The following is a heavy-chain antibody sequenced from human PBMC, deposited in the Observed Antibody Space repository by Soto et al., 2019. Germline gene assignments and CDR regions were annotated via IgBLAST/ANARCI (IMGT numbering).Heavy chain of an antibody. CDR2: ISGSGGST. Sequence: PGGSLRLSCAASGFTFSSYAMSWVRQAPGKGLEWVSAISGSGGSTYYADSVKGRFTISRDNSKNTLYLQMNSLRAEDTAVYYCAKSSRGIAAALAAILEYWGQGTLVTVSS. J-gene: IGHJ4*02. CDR3: AKSSRGIAAALAAILEY. D-gene: IGHD6-13*01. CDR1: GFTFSSYA. V-gene: IGHV3-23*01.